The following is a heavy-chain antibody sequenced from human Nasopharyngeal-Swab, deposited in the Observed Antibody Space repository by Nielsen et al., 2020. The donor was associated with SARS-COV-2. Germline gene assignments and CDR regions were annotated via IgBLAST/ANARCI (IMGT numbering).Heavy chain of an antibody. Sequence: GGSLRLSCTASGFTFSSDAMSWVRQAPGKGLEWVSHISVDGRSTYHVDSVKGRFTISRDNSKNTLYLQMNSLRAEDTAVYFCAKDWRYGGGYWGQGTLVTVSS. J-gene: IGHJ4*02. CDR1: GFTFSSDA. CDR3: AKDWRYGGGY. D-gene: IGHD4/OR15-4a*01. CDR2: ISVDGRST. V-gene: IGHV3-23*01.